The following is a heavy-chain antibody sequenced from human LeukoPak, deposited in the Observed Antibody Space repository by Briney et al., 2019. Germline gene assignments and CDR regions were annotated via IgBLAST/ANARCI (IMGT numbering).Heavy chain of an antibody. CDR1: GGSISSYY. V-gene: IGHV4-4*07. CDR2: IYTSGST. D-gene: IGHD4-17*01. J-gene: IGHJ3*02. CDR3: ARDLGYGDYFENLDAFDI. Sequence: SETLSLTCTVSGGSISSYYWSWIRQPAGKGLEWIGRIYTSGSTNYNPSLKSRVTMSVDTSKNQFSLNLSSVTAADTAVYYCARDLGYGDYFENLDAFDIWGQGTMVTVSS.